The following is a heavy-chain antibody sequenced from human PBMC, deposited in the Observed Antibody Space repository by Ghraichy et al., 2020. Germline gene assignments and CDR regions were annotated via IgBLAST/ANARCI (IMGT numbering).Heavy chain of an antibody. Sequence: GESLNISCAASGFTFSSYSMNWVRQAPGKGLEWVSSISSSSSYIYYADSVKGRFTISRDNAKNSLYLQMNSLRAEDTAVYYCARESGVYSLYYGMDVWGQGTTVTVSS. V-gene: IGHV3-21*01. D-gene: IGHD3-10*01. CDR3: ARESGVYSLYYGMDV. J-gene: IGHJ6*02. CDR2: ISSSSSYI. CDR1: GFTFSSYS.